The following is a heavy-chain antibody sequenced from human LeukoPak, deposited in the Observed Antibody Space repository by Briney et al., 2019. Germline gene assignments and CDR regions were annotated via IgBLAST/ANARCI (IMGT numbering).Heavy chain of an antibody. V-gene: IGHV3-23*01. J-gene: IGHJ1*01. D-gene: IGHD1-26*01. CDR2: ISGSGGST. CDR3: AKDTSSGSYSPEYFQH. CDR1: GFTFSSYA. Sequence: GGSLRLSCAASGFTFSSYAMSWVRQAPGKGLEWVSAISGSGGSTYYADSVKGRFTISRDNSKNTLYLQMNSLRAEDTAVYYCAKDTSSGSYSPEYFQHWGQGTLVTVSS.